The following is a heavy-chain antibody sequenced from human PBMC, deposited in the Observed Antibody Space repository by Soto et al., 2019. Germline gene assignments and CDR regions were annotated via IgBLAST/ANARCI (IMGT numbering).Heavy chain of an antibody. CDR2: ISGSGGST. CDR1: VFTCSSYA. D-gene: IGHD6-19*01. V-gene: IGHV3-23*01. Sequence: GALRLSCAAYVFTCSSYAMSWVRQSPGKGLEWVSAISGSGGSTYYADSVKGRFTISRDNSKNTLYLQMNSLRAEDTAVYYCAKDRGGSGWYHHYYYYGMDVWGQGATVTVSS. CDR3: AKDRGGSGWYHHYYYYGMDV. J-gene: IGHJ6*02.